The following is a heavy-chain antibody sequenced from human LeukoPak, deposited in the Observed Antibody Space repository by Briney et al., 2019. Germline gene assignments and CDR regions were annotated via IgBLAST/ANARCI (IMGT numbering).Heavy chain of an antibody. CDR2: ISYDGSNK. CDR1: GFTFSSYA. D-gene: IGHD6-13*01. CDR3: AKDPRRYSRTGGYFDY. Sequence: GGSLRLSCAASGFTFSSYAMHWVRQAPGKGLEWVAVISYDGSNKYYADSVKGRFTISRDNSKNTLYLQMNSLRAEDTAVYYCAKDPRRYSRTGGYFDYWGQGTLVTVSS. J-gene: IGHJ4*02. V-gene: IGHV3-30*04.